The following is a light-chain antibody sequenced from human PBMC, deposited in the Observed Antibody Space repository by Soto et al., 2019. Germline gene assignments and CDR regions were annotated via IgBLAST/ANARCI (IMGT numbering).Light chain of an antibody. V-gene: IGLV1-44*01. J-gene: IGLJ2*01. CDR1: SANIGSNN. Sequence: QSVLTQPPSASGTPGQWVTISCSGSSANIGSNNVNWYQQLQGTAPKLLIYSNNQRPSGVPDLFSGSKSGTSASLAISGLQSEDEADYYSAAWDDSMNGVVFGGGTQLTVL. CDR3: AAWDDSMNGVV. CDR2: SNN.